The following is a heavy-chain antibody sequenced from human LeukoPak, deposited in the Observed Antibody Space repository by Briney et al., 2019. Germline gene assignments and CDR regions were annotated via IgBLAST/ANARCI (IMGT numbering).Heavy chain of an antibody. D-gene: IGHD3-10*01. Sequence: PSETLSLTCTVSGGSISSGGYYSSWIRQHPGKCLEWIGYIYYSGSTYYNPSLKSRVTISVDTSKNQFSLKLSSVTAADTAVYYCAKASMVRGVIIPPTGMDVWGKGRTVTVSS. J-gene: IGHJ6*04. CDR3: AKASMVRGVIIPPTGMDV. V-gene: IGHV4-31*03. CDR1: GGSISSGGYY. CDR2: IYYSGST.